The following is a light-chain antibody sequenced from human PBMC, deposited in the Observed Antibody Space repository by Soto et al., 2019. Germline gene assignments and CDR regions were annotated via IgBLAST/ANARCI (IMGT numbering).Light chain of an antibody. J-gene: IGLJ1*01. V-gene: IGLV1-40*01. CDR1: SSNIGAAYA. CDR3: QSYDRSLRAYG. Sequence: QSVLTQPPSESGAPGQRVTISCTGSSSNIGAAYAVHWYQQLPGTAPKLLIYGNSNRPSGVPDRFSGSKSGTSASLAITGLQAEDEADYYCQSYDRSLRAYGFGTGTKVTVL. CDR2: GNS.